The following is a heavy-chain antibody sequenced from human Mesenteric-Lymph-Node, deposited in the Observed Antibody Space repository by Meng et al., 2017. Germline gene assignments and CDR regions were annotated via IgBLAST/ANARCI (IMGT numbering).Heavy chain of an antibody. CDR3: GKPWVTVAGDYFDY. J-gene: IGHJ4*02. Sequence: GASLNISCAASGFTCSSYAMSWLRQAPGKGLEWVSAISGSGGSTYYADSVKGRFTISRDNSKNTLCLQMNSLRAADTAVYYCGKPWVTVAGDYFDYWGQGTLVTVSS. CDR1: GFTCSSYA. V-gene: IGHV3-23*01. D-gene: IGHD6-19*01. CDR2: ISGSGGST.